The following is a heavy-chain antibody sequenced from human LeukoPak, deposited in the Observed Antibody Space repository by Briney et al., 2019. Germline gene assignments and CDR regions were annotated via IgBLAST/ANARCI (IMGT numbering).Heavy chain of an antibody. CDR3: ARGLTPSSRGVARINAFHI. V-gene: IGHV3-48*02. CDR2: ISSSSSTI. CDR1: GFTFSSYS. D-gene: IGHD2-15*01. J-gene: IGHJ3*02. Sequence: PGGSLRLSCAASGFTFSSYSMNWVRQAPGKGLEWVSYISSSSSTIYYADSVKGRFTISRDNAKNSLYLQMNSLRDEDTAVYYCARGLTPSSRGVARINAFHIWGQGTMVTVSS.